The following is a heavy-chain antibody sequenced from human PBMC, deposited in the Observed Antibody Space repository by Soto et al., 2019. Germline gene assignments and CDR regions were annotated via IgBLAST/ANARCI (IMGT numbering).Heavy chain of an antibody. CDR3: ARGRYGSSPTTYYYYGMDV. V-gene: IGHV4-34*01. CDR2: INHSGST. J-gene: IGHJ6*02. D-gene: IGHD6-13*01. CDR1: SGSFSVYY. Sequence: QVQLQQWGAGLLKPSETLSLTCAVYSGSFSVYYWTWIRQPPGKGLEWLGEINHSGSTNYNPSLKSRVTISIDTSKNQFSLKLSSVTAADTAVYYCARGRYGSSPTTYYYYGMDVWGQGTTVTVSS.